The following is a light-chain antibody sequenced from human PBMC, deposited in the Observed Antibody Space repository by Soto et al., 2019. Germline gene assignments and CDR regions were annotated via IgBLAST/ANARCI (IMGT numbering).Light chain of an antibody. CDR3: SSYTSSSNQV. CDR2: EVS. J-gene: IGLJ1*01. V-gene: IGLV2-14*01. Sequence: QSVLTQPASGSGSPGQSITISCTGTSSDVGGYNYVSWYQQHPGKAPKLMIYEVSNRPSGVSNRFSGSKSGNTASLTISGRQAQDEADYYCSSYTSSSNQVFGPGTKVTVL. CDR1: SSDVGGYNY.